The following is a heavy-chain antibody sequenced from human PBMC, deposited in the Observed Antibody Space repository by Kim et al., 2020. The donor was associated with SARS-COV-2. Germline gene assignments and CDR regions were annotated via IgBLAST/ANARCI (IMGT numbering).Heavy chain of an antibody. J-gene: IGHJ4*02. D-gene: IGHD2-15*01. CDR3: ARADWGCSGGSCYSAYDY. Sequence: KGRFTISRENAKNSLYLQMNSLRAGDTAVYYCARADWGCSGGSCYSAYDYWGQGTLVTVSS. V-gene: IGHV3-13*01.